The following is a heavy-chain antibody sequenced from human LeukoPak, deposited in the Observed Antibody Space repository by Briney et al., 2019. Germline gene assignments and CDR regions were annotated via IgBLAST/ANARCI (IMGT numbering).Heavy chain of an antibody. CDR2: IYYSGST. D-gene: IGHD1-1*01. V-gene: IGHV4-59*04. CDR1: GGSINNYY. J-gene: IGHJ3*02. CDR3: ARTSTRSLDDPFDI. Sequence: SETLSLTCTVSGGSINNYYWNWIRQPPGKGLEWIGYIYYSGSTYYNPSLKSRVTMSVDTSQNQFSLKVNSVTAVDTAVYYCARTSTRSLDDPFDIWGQGTMVTVSS.